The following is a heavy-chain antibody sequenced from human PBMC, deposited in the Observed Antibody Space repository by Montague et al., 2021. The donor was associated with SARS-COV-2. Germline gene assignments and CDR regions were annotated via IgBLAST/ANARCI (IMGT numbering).Heavy chain of an antibody. CDR2: IYHSGST. V-gene: IGHV4-4*02. Sequence: TLSLTCAVSGGSISSSNWGSWVRQPPGKGLEWIGEIYHSGSTNYNPSLKSRVTISVDKSKNQFSLKLSSVTAADTAVYYCAVTYYYGSGFDYWGQGTLVTVSS. CDR3: AVTYYYGSGFDY. D-gene: IGHD3-10*01. CDR1: GGSISSSNW. J-gene: IGHJ4*02.